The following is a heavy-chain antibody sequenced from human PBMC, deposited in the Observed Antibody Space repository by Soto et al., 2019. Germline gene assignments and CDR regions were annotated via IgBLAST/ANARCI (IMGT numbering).Heavy chain of an antibody. J-gene: IGHJ3*02. D-gene: IGHD2-21*01. CDR2: ISSSSSTI. V-gene: IGHV3-48*04. CDR1: GFTFSSYS. Sequence: GGSLRLSCAASGFTFSSYSMNWVRQAPGKGLEWVSYISSSSSTIYYADSVKGRFTISRDNAKNSLYLQMNSLRAEDTAVYYCARDGLFIPPFHNDAVDIWGQGTMVTVSS. CDR3: ARDGLFIPPFHNDAVDI.